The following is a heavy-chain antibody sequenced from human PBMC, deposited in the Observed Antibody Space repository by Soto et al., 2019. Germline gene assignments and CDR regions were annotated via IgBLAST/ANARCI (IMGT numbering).Heavy chain of an antibody. V-gene: IGHV3-21*06. CDR3: ARESEDRTSNFDY. Sequence: EVQLVESGGGLVKPGGSLRLSCAASGFIFTRYSMNWVRQAPGKGLEWVSSISSTTNYIYYGDSMKGRFTISRDNAKNSRYLEMHSLRAEDTAVYYCARESEDRTSNFDYWGQGTLVTVSS. J-gene: IGHJ4*02. CDR1: GFIFTRYS. CDR2: ISSTTNYI.